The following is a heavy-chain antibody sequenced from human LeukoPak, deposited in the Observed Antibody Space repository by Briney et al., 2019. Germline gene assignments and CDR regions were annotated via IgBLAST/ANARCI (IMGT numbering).Heavy chain of an antibody. Sequence: GGSLRLSCAASGFSFNTCAMSWVRQAPGKGLEWVSTISGGGRSTDYADSVKGQSTISRDNSKNTLYLQMNSLRAEDTAVYYCARERYFDYWGQGTLVTVSS. CDR3: ARERYFDY. CDR1: GFSFNTCA. J-gene: IGHJ4*02. CDR2: ISGGGRST. V-gene: IGHV3-23*01.